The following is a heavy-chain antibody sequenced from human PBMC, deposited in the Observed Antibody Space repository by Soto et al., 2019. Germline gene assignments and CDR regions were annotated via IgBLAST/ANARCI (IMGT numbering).Heavy chain of an antibody. V-gene: IGHV3-30-3*01. Sequence: QVQLVESGGGVVQPGRSLRLSCAASGFTFSSYAMHWVRQAPGKGLEWVAVISYDGSNKYYADSVKGRFTISRDNSKNRLYLQMNSHITEDTAVYYCARDLGNYDSSCYRRVGGYYCDYWGQGT. CDR1: GFTFSSYA. CDR3: ARDLGNYDSSCYRRVGGYYCDY. J-gene: IGHJ4*02. CDR2: ISYDGSNK. D-gene: IGHD3-22*01.